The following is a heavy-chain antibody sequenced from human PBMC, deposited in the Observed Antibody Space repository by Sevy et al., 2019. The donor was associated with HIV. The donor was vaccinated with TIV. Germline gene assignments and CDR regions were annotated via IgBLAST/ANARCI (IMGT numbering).Heavy chain of an antibody. CDR1: GFTLSSYS. D-gene: IGHD1-7*01. CDR2: ISSSSSHI. CDR3: ARESPVRMHWNFPYYGMDV. Sequence: GGSLRLSCTASGFTLSSYSMNWVRQAPGKGLEWVSSISSSSSHIYYANSVKGRFTISRDNAKNSLYLQMSGLRAEDTAVYYCARESPVRMHWNFPYYGMDVWGQGTTVTVSS. J-gene: IGHJ6*02. V-gene: IGHV3-21*01.